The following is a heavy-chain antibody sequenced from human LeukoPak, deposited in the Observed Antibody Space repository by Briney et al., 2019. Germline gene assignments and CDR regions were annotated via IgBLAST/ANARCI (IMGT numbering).Heavy chain of an antibody. CDR1: GFTFSSYA. J-gene: IGHJ4*02. CDR3: AKDTGGYSYANFDY. CDR2: ISGSGGGT. D-gene: IGHD5-18*01. Sequence: PAGSLRLSCAASGFTFSSYAMSWVRQAPGKGLEWDSGISGSGGGTNYAESVKGRFTIPRDNSKNTLYLQMNSLRAEDTPVYYCAKDTGGYSYANFDYWGQGTLVTVSS. V-gene: IGHV3-23*01.